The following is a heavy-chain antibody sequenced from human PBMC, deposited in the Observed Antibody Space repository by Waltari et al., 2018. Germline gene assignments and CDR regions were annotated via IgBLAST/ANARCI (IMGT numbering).Heavy chain of an antibody. CDR2: INQDGSEK. J-gene: IGHJ5*01. CDR1: GFTFSKYW. CDR3: TKNSGWDSDS. Sequence: EVQVVESGGDLVQPGGSLRLSCAASGFTFSKYWMTWVRQTPGKGLGWVANINQDGSEKNYEDSVKGRFTISRDNANNSLYLQMNNLRAEDTAIYYCTKNSGWDSDSWGQGTLVTVSS. D-gene: IGHD6-19*01. V-gene: IGHV3-7*01.